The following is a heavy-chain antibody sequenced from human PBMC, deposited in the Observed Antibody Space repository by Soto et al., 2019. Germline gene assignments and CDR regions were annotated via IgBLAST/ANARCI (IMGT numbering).Heavy chain of an antibody. J-gene: IGHJ6*02. CDR2: INPNSGGT. CDR1: GYTFTGYY. Sequence: ASVKVSCKASGYTFTGYYMHWVRQAPGQGLEWMGWINPNSGGTNYAQKFQGWVTMTRDTSISTAYMELSRLRADDTAVYYCARGGRETMVRGVANHYYYYGMDVWGQGTTVTVSS. V-gene: IGHV1-2*04. D-gene: IGHD3-10*01. CDR3: ARGGRETMVRGVANHYYYYGMDV.